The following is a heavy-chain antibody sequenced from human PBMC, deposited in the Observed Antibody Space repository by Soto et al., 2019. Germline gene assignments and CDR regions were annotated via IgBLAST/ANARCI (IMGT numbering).Heavy chain of an antibody. CDR2: IYWDDDK. CDR3: AHIPNYYQYDWFDP. V-gene: IGHV2-5*02. CDR1: GFSLTTRGVG. J-gene: IGHJ5*02. D-gene: IGHD3-16*01. Sequence: QITLKESGPTLVKPTQTLTLTCTFSGFSLTTRGVGVGWIRQPPGKALECLALIYWDDDKRYSPSLQSRLSSTKDTSKNQVVVTMPTVDPVDTATYYCAHIPNYYQYDWFDPWGQGTLVSVSS.